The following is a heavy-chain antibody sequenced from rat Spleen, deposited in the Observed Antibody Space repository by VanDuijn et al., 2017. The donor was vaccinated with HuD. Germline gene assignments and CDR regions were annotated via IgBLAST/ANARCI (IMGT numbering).Heavy chain of an antibody. J-gene: IGHJ2*01. CDR2: ISPGGGST. V-gene: IGHV5S13*01. Sequence: EVQLVESGGDSVQPGRSLKLSCAASGFTFSNYDMAWVRQDSTKGLEWVASISPGGGSTYYRDSVKGRFTVSRDNAKNTQYLQMDSLRSEDTATYYCARQDSGPLYWGQGVMVTVSS. CDR3: ARQDSGPLY. CDR1: GFTFSNYD. D-gene: IGHD1-1*01.